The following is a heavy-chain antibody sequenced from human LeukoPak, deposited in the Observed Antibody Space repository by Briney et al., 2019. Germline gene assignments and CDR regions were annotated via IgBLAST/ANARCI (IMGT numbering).Heavy chain of an antibody. Sequence: SETLSLTCTVSGGSISGSSYYWGWIRQPPGKGLEWIGSIYYSGSTYYKPSLKSRVTMSVDTSKNQFSLKLSSVAAADTAVYYCARPQRYSNYALDYWGQGTLVTVSS. V-gene: IGHV4-39*01. CDR3: ARPQRYSNYALDY. J-gene: IGHJ4*02. CDR1: GGSISGSSYY. D-gene: IGHD4-11*01. CDR2: IYYSGST.